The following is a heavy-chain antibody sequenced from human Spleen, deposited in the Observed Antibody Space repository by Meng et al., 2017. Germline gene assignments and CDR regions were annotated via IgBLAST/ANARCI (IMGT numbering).Heavy chain of an antibody. J-gene: IGHJ4*02. CDR3: ASVAVDWYLLY. V-gene: IGHV4-59*01. Sequence: SETLSLTCTVSGGSISNKYWSWIRQSPGTGLEWIGYIHDSGRTHSNPSLKSRVTISVDMSKNQLSLQLRSVTAADTAVYYCASVAVDWYLLYWGQGTLVTVSS. CDR2: IHDSGRT. CDR1: GGSISNKY. D-gene: IGHD6-19*01.